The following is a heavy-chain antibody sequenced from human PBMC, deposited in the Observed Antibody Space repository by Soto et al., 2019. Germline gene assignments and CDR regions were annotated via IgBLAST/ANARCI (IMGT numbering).Heavy chain of an antibody. Sequence: EVQLVESGGGLVQPGGSLRLSCAASGFTFSSYWISWVRQAPGKGLEWVANIKEDGSEKYYVDSVKGRFTISRDNAKNSYLQMNSLRVEDTAVYYCARGHYGMDVWGQGTTVTVSS. CDR3: ARGHYGMDV. CDR1: GFTFSSYW. CDR2: IKEDGSEK. V-gene: IGHV3-7*01. J-gene: IGHJ6*02.